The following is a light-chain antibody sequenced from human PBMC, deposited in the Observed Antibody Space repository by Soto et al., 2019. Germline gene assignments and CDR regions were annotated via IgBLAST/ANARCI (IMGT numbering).Light chain of an antibody. V-gene: IGKV3-20*01. J-gene: IGKJ2*01. CDR1: QIVRSNS. CDR3: QQFGSSAQT. CDR2: GAS. Sequence: EIVLTQSPGTLSLSPGERATLSCRASQIVRSNSLAWYQQKPGQAPRLLIYGASTRATGIPDRFSGSGSGTDFTLTISRLEPEDFAMYYCQQFGSSAQTFGQGTKLEIK.